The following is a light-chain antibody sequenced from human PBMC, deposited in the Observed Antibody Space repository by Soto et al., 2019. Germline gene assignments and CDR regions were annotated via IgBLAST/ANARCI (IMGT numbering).Light chain of an antibody. Sequence: QSVLTQPPSASGSPGQSVTISCTGTSSDVGRYNYVSWYQQHPGKAPKLMISEVNKRASGVPDRFSGSKSGNTASLTVSGLQDEDEADYYCSSYAGTPFVFGTGTKVTVL. CDR3: SSYAGTPFV. V-gene: IGLV2-8*01. CDR2: EVN. CDR1: SSDVGRYNY. J-gene: IGLJ1*01.